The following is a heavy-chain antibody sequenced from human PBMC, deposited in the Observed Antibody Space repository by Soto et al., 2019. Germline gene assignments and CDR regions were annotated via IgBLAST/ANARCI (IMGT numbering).Heavy chain of an antibody. CDR2: IIPIFGTA. D-gene: IGHD6-13*01. J-gene: IGHJ5*02. Sequence: QVQLVQSGAEVKKPGSSVKVSCKASGGTFSSYAISWVRQAPGQGLEWMGGIIPIFGTANYAQKFQGRVTITADESTGTAYMELSSLRSEDTAVYYWASSYSSSWSSGFTNWFDPWGQGTLVTVSS. CDR3: ASSYSSSWSSGFTNWFDP. V-gene: IGHV1-69*12. CDR1: GGTFSSYA.